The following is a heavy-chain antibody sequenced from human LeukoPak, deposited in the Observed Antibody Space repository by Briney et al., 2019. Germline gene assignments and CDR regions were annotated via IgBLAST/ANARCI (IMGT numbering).Heavy chain of an antibody. CDR2: ISDSGGST. CDR3: AKESGFWSGFADY. J-gene: IGHJ4*02. D-gene: IGHD3-3*01. V-gene: IGHV3-23*01. CDR1: GLTFSNYA. Sequence: GGSLRLSCAASGLTFSNYAMSWVRQAPGKGLEWVSGISDSGGSTYYADSVKGRFTISRDNSKNTLYLQMNSLRAEDTAVYYCAKESGFWSGFADYWGQGTLDTVSS.